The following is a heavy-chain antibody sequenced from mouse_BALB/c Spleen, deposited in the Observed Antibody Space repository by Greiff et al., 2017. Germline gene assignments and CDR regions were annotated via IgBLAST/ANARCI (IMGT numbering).Heavy chain of an antibody. J-gene: IGHJ3*01. CDR2: IYWDDDK. V-gene: IGHV8-12*01. D-gene: IGHD1-1*01. CDR1: GFSLSTSGMG. Sequence: QVTLKVCGPGILQPSQTLSLTCSFSGFSLSTSGMGVSWIRQPSGKGLEWLAHIYWDDDKRYNPSLKSRLTISKDTSSNQVFLKITSVDTADTATYYCARSPYYGSSWFAYWGQGTLVTVSA. CDR3: ARSPYYGSSWFAY.